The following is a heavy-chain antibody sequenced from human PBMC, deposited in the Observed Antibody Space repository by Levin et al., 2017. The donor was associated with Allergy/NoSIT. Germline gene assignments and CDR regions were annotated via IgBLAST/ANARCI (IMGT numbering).Heavy chain of an antibody. Sequence: HGESLKISCAASGFTFSIHALHWVRQAPGKGLEWVAVISYDGRNKYYADSVKGRFTISRDNSKNTLYLQMNSLRSEDTAVYYCARGDSIALAAYAINVWGQGTTVTVSS. CDR2: ISYDGRNK. J-gene: IGHJ6*02. D-gene: IGHD6-19*01. CDR3: ARGDSIALAAYAINV. V-gene: IGHV3-30*04. CDR1: GFTFSIHA.